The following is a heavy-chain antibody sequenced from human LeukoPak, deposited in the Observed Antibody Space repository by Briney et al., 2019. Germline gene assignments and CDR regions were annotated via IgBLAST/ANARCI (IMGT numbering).Heavy chain of an antibody. D-gene: IGHD2-2*01. CDR3: ARGWGYCSSTSCYPWFDP. J-gene: IGHJ5*02. Sequence: GASVKVSCKASGYTFTGYYMHWVRQAPGQGLEWMGWINPNSGGTNYAQKFQGRVTMTRDTSISTAYMELNKLRSDDTAVYYCARGWGYCSSTSCYPWFDPWGQGTLVTVSS. V-gene: IGHV1-2*02. CDR1: GYTFTGYY. CDR2: INPNSGGT.